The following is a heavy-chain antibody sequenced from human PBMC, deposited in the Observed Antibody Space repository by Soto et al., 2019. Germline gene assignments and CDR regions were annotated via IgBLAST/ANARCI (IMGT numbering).Heavy chain of an antibody. CDR1: GDTYSSYG. Sequence: QVYLVQSGAEVKNPGASVKVSCKASGDTYSSYGISWVRQAPGQGRVWMGWISVHRGNTNYAQKFRGRVTMTTDTATSTVYMELRSLREDDTSVYYCARDRDQWDQKYFDSWGQGTLVTVSS. CDR2: ISVHRGNT. D-gene: IGHD1-26*01. J-gene: IGHJ4*02. V-gene: IGHV1-18*01. CDR3: ARDRDQWDQKYFDS.